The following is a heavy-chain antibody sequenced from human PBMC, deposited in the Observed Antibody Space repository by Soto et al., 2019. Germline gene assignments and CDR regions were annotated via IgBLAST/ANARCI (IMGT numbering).Heavy chain of an antibody. CDR2: IYPGDSDT. CDR3: ARHSSSWYSIYYGMDV. Sequence: GESLKISCKGSGYSFASYWVGWVRQMPGKGLEWMGIIYPGDSDTRYSPSFQGQVTISADKSISTAYLQWSSLKASDTAMYYCARHSSSWYSIYYGMDVWGQGTTVTVSS. J-gene: IGHJ6*02. CDR1: GYSFASYW. V-gene: IGHV5-51*01. D-gene: IGHD6-13*01.